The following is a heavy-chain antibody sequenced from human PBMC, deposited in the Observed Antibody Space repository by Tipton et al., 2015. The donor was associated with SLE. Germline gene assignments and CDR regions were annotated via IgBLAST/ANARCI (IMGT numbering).Heavy chain of an antibody. V-gene: IGHV4-34*01. J-gene: IGHJ3*02. CDR3: AVRDFWSPKGAFDI. Sequence: TLSLTCAVYGGSFSGYYWSWIRQPPGKGLEWIGEINHSGSTNYNPSLKSRVTISVDTSKIQFSLKLSSVTAADTAVYYCAVRDFWSPKGAFDIWGQGTMVTVSS. D-gene: IGHD3-3*01. CDR2: INHSGST. CDR1: GGSFSGYY.